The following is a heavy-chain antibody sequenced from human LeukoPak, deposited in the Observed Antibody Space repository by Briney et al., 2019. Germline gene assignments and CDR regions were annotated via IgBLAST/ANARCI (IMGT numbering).Heavy chain of an antibody. CDR3: ARSLYYSESSGFDY. CDR2: ISYDGSNK. Sequence: QPGRSLRLSCAASGFTFSSYAMHWVRQAPGKGLEWVAVISYDGSNKYYADSVKGRFTISRDSSKNTLYLQLNSLRAEDTAVYYCARSLYYSESSGFDYWGQGTLVTVSS. D-gene: IGHD3-22*01. V-gene: IGHV3-30-3*01. CDR1: GFTFSSYA. J-gene: IGHJ4*02.